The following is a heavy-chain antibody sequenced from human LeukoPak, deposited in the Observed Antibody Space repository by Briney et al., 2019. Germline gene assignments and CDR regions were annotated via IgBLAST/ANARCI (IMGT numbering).Heavy chain of an antibody. J-gene: IGHJ6*03. Sequence: SETLSLTCTVSGGSISSGSYYWSWIRQPAGKGLEWIGRIYTSGSTNYNPSLKSRVTISVDTSKNQFSLKLSSVTAADTAVYYCARATLGSCSDGSCFMGDFQYYYMDVWGKGTTVIISS. CDR2: IYTSGST. CDR1: GGSISSGSYY. D-gene: IGHD2-15*01. CDR3: ARATLGSCSDGSCFMGDFQYYYMDV. V-gene: IGHV4-61*02.